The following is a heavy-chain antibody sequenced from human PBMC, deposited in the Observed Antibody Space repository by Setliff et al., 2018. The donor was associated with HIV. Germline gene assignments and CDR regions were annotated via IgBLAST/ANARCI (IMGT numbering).Heavy chain of an antibody. CDR2: IIPIFGKA. J-gene: IGHJ5*02. D-gene: IGHD3-3*01. Sequence: ASVKVSCKASGYTFTTYAINWVRQAPGQGLEWMGRIIPIFGKADYAQNFQGRLTITADRSASTAYMELSSLRSEDTAVYYCARAADYDFWSGYSSGWFDPWGQGTLVTVSS. V-gene: IGHV1-69*04. CDR3: ARAADYDFWSGYSSGWFDP. CDR1: GYTFTTYA.